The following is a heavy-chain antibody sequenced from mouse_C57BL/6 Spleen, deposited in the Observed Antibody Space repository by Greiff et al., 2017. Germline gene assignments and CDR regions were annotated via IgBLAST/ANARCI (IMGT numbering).Heavy chain of an antibody. V-gene: IGHV5-4*01. CDR3: ARALVPSYAMDY. Sequence: EVQRVESGGGLVKPGGSLKLSCAASGFTFSSYAMSWVRQTPEKRLEWVATISDGGSYTYYPDNVKGRFTISRDNAKNNLYLQMSHLKSEDTAMYYCARALVPSYAMDYWGQGTSVTVSS. CDR1: GFTFSSYA. J-gene: IGHJ4*01. CDR2: ISDGGSYT.